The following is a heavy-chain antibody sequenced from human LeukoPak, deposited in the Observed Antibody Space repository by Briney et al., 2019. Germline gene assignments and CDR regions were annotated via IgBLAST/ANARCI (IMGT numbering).Heavy chain of an antibody. CDR2: ISYDGSNK. CDR1: GFTFSSYA. V-gene: IGHV3-30-3*01. J-gene: IGHJ4*02. D-gene: IGHD3-3*01. Sequence: PGGSLRLSCAASGFTFSSYAMHWVRQAPGKGLEWVAVISYDGSNKYYADSVKGRFTISRDNSKNTLYLQMNSLRAEDTAVYYCARDHTIFGVVISEYYFDYWGQGTLVTVSS. CDR3: ARDHTIFGVVISEYYFDY.